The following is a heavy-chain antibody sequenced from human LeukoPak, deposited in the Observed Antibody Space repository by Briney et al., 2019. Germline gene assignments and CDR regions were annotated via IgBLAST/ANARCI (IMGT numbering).Heavy chain of an antibody. CDR1: GGSISSYY. CDR2: IYTSGST. D-gene: IGHD2-15*01. Sequence: SETLSLTCTVSGGSISSYYWSWIRQPPGEGLEWIGYIYTSGSTNYNPSLKSRVTISVDTSKNQFSLKLSSVTAADTAVYYCAGDIVGRKNFDYWGQGTLVTVSS. CDR3: AGDIVGRKNFDY. J-gene: IGHJ4*02. V-gene: IGHV4-4*09.